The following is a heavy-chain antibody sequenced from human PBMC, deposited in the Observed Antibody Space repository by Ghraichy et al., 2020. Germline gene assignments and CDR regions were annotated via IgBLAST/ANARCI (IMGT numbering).Heavy chain of an antibody. V-gene: IGHV3-7*01. CDR2: IKQDGSAT. Sequence: GKSLNISCAASGFTFSTYWMTWVRQAPGKGLEWVAIIKQDGSATYYVDSVKGRFTISRDNALNSVYLQMNSLRAEDTAVYYCAGGGGWVFNYWGQGVLVTVSS. CDR1: GFTFSTYW. J-gene: IGHJ4*02. CDR3: AGGGGWVFNY. D-gene: IGHD6-19*01.